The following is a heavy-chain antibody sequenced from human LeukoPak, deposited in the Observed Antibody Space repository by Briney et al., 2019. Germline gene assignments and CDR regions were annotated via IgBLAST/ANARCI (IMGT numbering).Heavy chain of an antibody. CDR3: TRDGGYSYVHFDY. J-gene: IGHJ4*02. CDR1: GFTFGDYA. D-gene: IGHD5-18*01. Sequence: GGSLRLSCTASGFTFGDYAMSWFRQAPGRGLEWVGFIRSKAYGGTTEYAASVKGRLTISRDDSKSIAYLQMNSLKTEDTAVYYCTRDGGYSYVHFDYWGQGTLVTVSS. CDR2: IRSKAYGGTT. V-gene: IGHV3-49*03.